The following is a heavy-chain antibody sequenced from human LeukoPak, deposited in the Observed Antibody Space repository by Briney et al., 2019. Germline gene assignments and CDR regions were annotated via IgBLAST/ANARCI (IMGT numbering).Heavy chain of an antibody. CDR1: GGTFSSYA. CDR3: AGSSYGDYGFTTSSFDY. D-gene: IGHD4-17*01. J-gene: IGHJ4*02. Sequence: SVKVSCKASGGTFSSYAISWVRQAPGQGLEWMGRLIPILGIANYAQKFQGRVTITADKSTSTAYMELSSLRSEDTAVYYCAGSSYGDYGFTTSSFDYWGQGTLVTVSS. V-gene: IGHV1-69*04. CDR2: LIPILGIA.